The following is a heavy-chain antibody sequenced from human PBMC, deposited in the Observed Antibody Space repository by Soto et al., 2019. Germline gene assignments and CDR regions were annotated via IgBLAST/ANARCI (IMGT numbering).Heavy chain of an antibody. V-gene: IGHV7-4-1*01. CDR2: INTNTGNP. D-gene: IGHD5-18*01. CDR1: GYTFTSYA. J-gene: IGHJ6*03. CDR3: ARSGDTAMDDYYYYYMDV. Sequence: GASVKVSCKASGYTFTSYAMNWVRQAPGQGLEWMGWINTNTGNPTYAQGFTGRFVFSLDTSVSTAYLQICSLKAEDTAVYYCARSGDTAMDDYYYYYMDVWGKGTTVTVSS.